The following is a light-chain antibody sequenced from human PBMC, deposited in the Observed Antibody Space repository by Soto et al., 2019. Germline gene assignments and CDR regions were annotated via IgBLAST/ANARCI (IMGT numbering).Light chain of an antibody. V-gene: IGKV1-39*01. CDR2: AAS. CDR3: QQSYSTPQLT. CDR1: QSISSY. Sequence: DIQMTQSPSSLSASVGDRVTITCRASQSISSYLNWYQQKPGKAPKLLIYAASSLQSGVPSRFSGSGSWTDFTLTISSLQPEDFATYYCQQSYSTPQLTFGGGTKVDIK. J-gene: IGKJ4*01.